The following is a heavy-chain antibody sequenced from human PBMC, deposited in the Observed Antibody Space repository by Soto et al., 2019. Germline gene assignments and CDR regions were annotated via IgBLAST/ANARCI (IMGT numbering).Heavy chain of an antibody. CDR3: ARESIFGVVPPGGAYYYYYYGMDV. CDR2: IYYSGST. Sequence: SETLSLTCTVSGGSISSGDYYWSWIRQPPGKGLEWIGYIYYSGSTYYNPSLKSRVTISVDTSKNQFSLKLSSVTAADTAVYYCARESIFGVVPPGGAYYYYYYGMDVWGQGTTVTVS. V-gene: IGHV4-30-4*01. D-gene: IGHD3-3*01. CDR1: GGSISSGDYY. J-gene: IGHJ6*02.